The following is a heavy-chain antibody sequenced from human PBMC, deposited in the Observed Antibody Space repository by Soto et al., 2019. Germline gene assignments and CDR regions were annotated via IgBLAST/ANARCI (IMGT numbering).Heavy chain of an antibody. D-gene: IGHD3-3*01. CDR3: ARAFWSGYYYFDY. J-gene: IGHJ4*02. CDR1: GFTFSSYV. Sequence: GGSLRLSCAAPGFTFSSYVMHWVRQAPGKGLEWVAVIWYDGSNKYYADSVKGRFTISRDNSKNTLYLQMNSLRAEDTAVYYCARAFWSGYYYFDYWGQGTLVTVSS. V-gene: IGHV3-33*01. CDR2: IWYDGSNK.